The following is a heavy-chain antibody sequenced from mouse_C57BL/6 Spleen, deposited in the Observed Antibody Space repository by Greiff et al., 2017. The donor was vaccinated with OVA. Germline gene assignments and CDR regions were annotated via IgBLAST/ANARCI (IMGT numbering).Heavy chain of an antibody. CDR3: ARDGGDGGAWFAY. Sequence: EVKLMESGGGLVKPGGSLKLSCAASGFTFSSYAMSWVRQTPEKRLEWVATISDGGSYTYYPDNVKGRITISRDNAKNNLYLQMSHLKSEDTAMYYCARDGGDGGAWFAYWGQGTLVTVSA. CDR2: ISDGGSYT. D-gene: IGHD3-3*01. J-gene: IGHJ3*01. V-gene: IGHV5-4*01. CDR1: GFTFSSYA.